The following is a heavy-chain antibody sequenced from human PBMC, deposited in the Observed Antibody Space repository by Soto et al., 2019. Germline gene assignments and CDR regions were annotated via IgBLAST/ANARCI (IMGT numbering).Heavy chain of an antibody. J-gene: IGHJ4*02. CDR1: GYTLTGYY. Sequence: ASVTVSCKSYGYTLTGYYMHWGRQAPGQGLECMGWINPNSGGTNYAQKFQGRVTMTRDTSISTAYMELSRLRSDDTAVYYCARGALGYCSSTSCYTGMRGFFDYWGQGTLVTVSS. V-gene: IGHV1-2*02. CDR2: INPNSGGT. CDR3: ARGALGYCSSTSCYTGMRGFFDY. D-gene: IGHD2-2*02.